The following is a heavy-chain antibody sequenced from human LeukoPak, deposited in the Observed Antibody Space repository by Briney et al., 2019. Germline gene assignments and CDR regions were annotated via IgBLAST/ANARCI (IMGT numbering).Heavy chain of an antibody. Sequence: PGGSLRLSCAASGFTFSSYWMSWVRQAPGKGLEWVANIKQDGSEKYYVDSVKGRFTISRDNAKNSLYLQMNSLRAEDTAVYYCAGARAELLWFGELYRFDPWGQGTLVTVSS. J-gene: IGHJ5*02. CDR3: AGARAELLWFGELYRFDP. D-gene: IGHD3-10*01. CDR1: GFTFSSYW. V-gene: IGHV3-7*01. CDR2: IKQDGSEK.